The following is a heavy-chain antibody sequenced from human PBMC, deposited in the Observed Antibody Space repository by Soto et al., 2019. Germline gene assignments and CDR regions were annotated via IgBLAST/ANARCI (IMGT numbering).Heavy chain of an antibody. Sequence: LRLSCAASGFTFSSYAMHWVRQAPGKGLEWVAVISYDGSNKYYADSVKGRFTISRDNSKNTLYLQMNSLRAEDAAVYYCARDRYGGVISLWGQGTLVTVSS. CDR2: ISYDGSNK. CDR3: ARDRYGGVISL. J-gene: IGHJ4*02. V-gene: IGHV3-30-3*01. D-gene: IGHD3-10*01. CDR1: GFTFSSYA.